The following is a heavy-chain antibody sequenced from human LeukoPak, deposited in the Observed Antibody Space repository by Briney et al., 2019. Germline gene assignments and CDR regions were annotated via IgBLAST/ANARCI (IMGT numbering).Heavy chain of an antibody. CDR2: ISSSSSYI. V-gene: IGHV3-21*01. CDR3: ARDLRGGIVGATRVDYYYYMDV. J-gene: IGHJ6*03. CDR1: GFTFSSSS. Sequence: PGGSLRLSCVASGFTFSSSSMNWVRQAPGKGLEWVSSISSSSSYIYYADSVKGRFTISRDNAKNSLYLQMNSLRAEDTAVYYCARDLRGGIVGATRVDYYYYMDVWGKGTTVTASS. D-gene: IGHD1-26*01.